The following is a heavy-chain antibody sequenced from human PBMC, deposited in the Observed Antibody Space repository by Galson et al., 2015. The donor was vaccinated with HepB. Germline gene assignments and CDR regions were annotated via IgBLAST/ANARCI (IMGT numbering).Heavy chain of an antibody. V-gene: IGHV1-69*04. D-gene: IGHD2-2*01. Sequence: SVKVSCKASGGTFSSYAISWVRQAPGQGLEWMGRIIPILGIANYAQKFQGRVTITADKSTSTAYMELSSLRSEDTAVYYCAREYCSSTSCYGYFQHWGQGTLVTVSS. CDR3: AREYCSSTSCYGYFQH. J-gene: IGHJ1*01. CDR2: IIPILGIA. CDR1: GGTFSSYA.